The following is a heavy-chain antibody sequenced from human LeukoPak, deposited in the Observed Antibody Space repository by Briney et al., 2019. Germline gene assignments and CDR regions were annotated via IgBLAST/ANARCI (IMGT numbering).Heavy chain of an antibody. CDR2: IYPGDSDT. CDR3: ARRPNMNYFDY. CDR1: GYSFSNYW. J-gene: IGHJ4*02. V-gene: IGHV5-51*01. Sequence: GESLKISCKGSGYSFSNYWIGWVRQMLGKGLEWMGIIYPGDSDTRYSPSFQGQVTISADKSISTAYLQWSSLKASDTAMYYCARRPNMNYFDYWGQGTLVTVSS.